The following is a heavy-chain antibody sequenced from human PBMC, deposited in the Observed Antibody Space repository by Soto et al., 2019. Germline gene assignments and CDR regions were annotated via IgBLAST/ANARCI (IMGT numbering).Heavy chain of an antibody. J-gene: IGHJ4*02. Sequence: GGSLRLSCAASGFTFRNSWMRWDRQAPGKGLEWVATINPDGSETYYVDSMKGRFTISRDNDKDSLYLQMNSLRAEDTAVYYCTGGGGLAYWGQGTLVTVSS. D-gene: IGHD3-16*01. V-gene: IGHV3-7*05. CDR3: TGGGGLAY. CDR2: INPDGSET. CDR1: GFTFRNSW.